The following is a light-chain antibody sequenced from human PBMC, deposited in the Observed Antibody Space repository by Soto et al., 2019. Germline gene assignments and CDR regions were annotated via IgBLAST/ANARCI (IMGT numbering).Light chain of an antibody. V-gene: IGKV3-11*01. J-gene: IGKJ3*01. CDR2: DAS. CDR1: QSVSSH. Sequence: DIVMTQSPATLSESPGGRVTVSCRASQSVSSHVAWYQQRPGQAPRLLIYDASNRATGIPARFSGSGSGTDFTLTISSLEPEDFAVYYCQLRSSWPRTFGPGTKVDIK. CDR3: QLRSSWPRT.